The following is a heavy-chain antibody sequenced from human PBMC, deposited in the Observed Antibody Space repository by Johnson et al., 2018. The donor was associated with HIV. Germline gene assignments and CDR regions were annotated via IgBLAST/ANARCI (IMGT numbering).Heavy chain of an antibody. V-gene: IGHV3-30*04. CDR3: ARGWVGATLRAFDI. Sequence: QMQLVESGGGVVQPGRSLRLSCAASRFTFSSHAIHWVRQAPGKGLEWVAVISYDGSNKYYADSVKGRFTISRDNAKNSLYLQMNSLRAEDTAGYYCARGWVGATLRAFDIWGQGTMVTVSS. J-gene: IGHJ3*02. D-gene: IGHD1-26*01. CDR2: ISYDGSNK. CDR1: RFTFSSHA.